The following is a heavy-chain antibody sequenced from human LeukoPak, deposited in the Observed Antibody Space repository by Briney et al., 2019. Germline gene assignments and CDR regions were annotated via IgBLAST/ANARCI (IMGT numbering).Heavy chain of an antibody. D-gene: IGHD3-10*01. V-gene: IGHV3-30-3*01. Sequence: GGSLRLSCAASRFTFSSYSLNWVRQAPGKGLEWVAVISYDGSNKYYADSVKGRFTISRDNSKNTLYLQMNSLRAEDTAVYYCARDTQLLWFGELPHWGQGTLVTVSS. CDR2: ISYDGSNK. CDR3: ARDTQLLWFGELPH. CDR1: RFTFSSYS. J-gene: IGHJ4*02.